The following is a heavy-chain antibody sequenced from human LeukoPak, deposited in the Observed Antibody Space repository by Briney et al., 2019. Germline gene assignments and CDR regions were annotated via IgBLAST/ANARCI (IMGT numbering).Heavy chain of an antibody. CDR3: AGRYGDYENWFDP. J-gene: IGHJ5*02. D-gene: IGHD4-17*01. CDR2: IIPIFGTA. V-gene: IGHV1-69*05. Sequence: WASVKVSCKASGGTFSSYAISWVRQAPGQGLEWMGGIIPIFGTANYAQKFQGRVTITTDESTSTAYMELSSLRSEDTAVYYCAGRYGDYENWFDPWGQGTLVTVSS. CDR1: GGTFSSYA.